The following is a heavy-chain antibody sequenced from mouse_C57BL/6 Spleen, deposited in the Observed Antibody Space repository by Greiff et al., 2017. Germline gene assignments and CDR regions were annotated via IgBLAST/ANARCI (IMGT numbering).Heavy chain of an antibody. D-gene: IGHD1-1*01. V-gene: IGHV1-55*01. CDR2: IYPGSGST. CDR3: GGYGKLFDY. CDR1: GYTFTSYW. Sequence: QVQLKQPGAELVKPGASVKMSCKASGYTFTSYWITWVKQRPGQGLEWIGDIYPGSGSTNYNEKFKGKATLTVDKSSSTAYMELRSLTSEDSAVRYGGGYGKLFDYWGQGTTLTVSA. J-gene: IGHJ2*01.